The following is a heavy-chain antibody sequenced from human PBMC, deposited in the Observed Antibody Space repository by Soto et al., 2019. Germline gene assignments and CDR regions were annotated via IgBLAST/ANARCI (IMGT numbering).Heavy chain of an antibody. CDR3: ARDTMVRGYQNWFDP. CDR2: IYYSGST. J-gene: IGHJ5*02. D-gene: IGHD3-10*01. Sequence: SETLSLTCTVSGGSISSYYWSWIRQPPGKGLEWIGYIYYSGSTNYNLSLKSRVTISVDTSKNQFSLKLSSVTAADTAVYYCARDTMVRGYQNWFDPWGQGTLVTVSS. CDR1: GGSISSYY. V-gene: IGHV4-59*01.